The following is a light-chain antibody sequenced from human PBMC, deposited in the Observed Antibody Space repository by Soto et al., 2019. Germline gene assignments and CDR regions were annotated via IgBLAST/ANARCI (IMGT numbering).Light chain of an antibody. CDR3: QQYDTYPRT. CDR1: QSISNW. CDR2: KAS. V-gene: IGKV1-5*03. Sequence: DIQMTQSPSTLSASVGDRVTITCRASQSISNWLAWYQRKPGKAPKLLIFKASTLESGVPSRFSGSGSGTEFTLNISSLQPDDFATYHCQQYDTYPRTFGQGTKVDIK. J-gene: IGKJ1*01.